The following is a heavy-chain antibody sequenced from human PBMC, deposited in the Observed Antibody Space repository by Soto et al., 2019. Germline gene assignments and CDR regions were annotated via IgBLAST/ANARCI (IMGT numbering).Heavy chain of an antibody. V-gene: IGHV1-46*03. Sequence: GASVKVSCKASGYTFTSYYMHWVRQAPGQGLEWMGIINPSGGSTSYAQKFQGRVTMTRDTSTSTVYMELSSLRSEDTAVYYCARDIQQYYYGSGSPDYWGQGTLVTVSS. J-gene: IGHJ4*02. CDR1: GYTFTSYY. D-gene: IGHD3-10*01. CDR2: INPSGGST. CDR3: ARDIQQYYYGSGSPDY.